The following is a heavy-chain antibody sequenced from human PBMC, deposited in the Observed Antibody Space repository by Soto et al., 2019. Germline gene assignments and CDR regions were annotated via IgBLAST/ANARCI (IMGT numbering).Heavy chain of an antibody. CDR1: GFTFSSYG. CDR3: AKGVWFGEG. J-gene: IGHJ4*02. Sequence: QVQLVESGGGVVQPGRSLRLSCAASGFTFSSYGMHWVRQAPGKGLEWVAVISYDGSNKYYADSVKGRFTISRDNSKNTLYLQMNSLRAEDTAVYYCAKGVWFGEGWGQGTLVTVSS. V-gene: IGHV3-30*18. D-gene: IGHD3-10*01. CDR2: ISYDGSNK.